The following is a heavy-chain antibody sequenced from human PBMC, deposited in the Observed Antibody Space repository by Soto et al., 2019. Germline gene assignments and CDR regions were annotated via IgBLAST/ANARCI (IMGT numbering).Heavy chain of an antibody. V-gene: IGHV4-31*03. Sequence: QVQLQESGPRLVKPSQTLSLTCTVSGGSITRGGYYWTWISQHPGKGLEWIGYIYYSGSTYYNPSLKSRLTMSGDTSKNQFSLKLSSVTVADTAVDYCARVDSGGYAYFDYWGQGTLVTVSS. CDR1: GGSITRGGYY. CDR2: IYYSGST. CDR3: ARVDSGGYAYFDY. J-gene: IGHJ4*02. D-gene: IGHD5-12*01.